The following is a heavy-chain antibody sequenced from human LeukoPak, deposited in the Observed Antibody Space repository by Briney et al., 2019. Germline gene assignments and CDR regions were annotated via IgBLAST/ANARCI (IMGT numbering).Heavy chain of an antibody. J-gene: IGHJ4*02. CDR3: ARVISGSYGLDY. CDR2: ISRSGNTI. Sequence: PGGSLRLSCAASGFTFSDYYMNWIRQAPGKGLEWVSYISRSGNTIYYADSVKGRFTVSRDNAKDSLYLQMNSLRVDDTAVYYCARVISGSYGLDYWGQGTLVTVSS. V-gene: IGHV3-11*01. CDR1: GFTFSDYY. D-gene: IGHD3-10*01.